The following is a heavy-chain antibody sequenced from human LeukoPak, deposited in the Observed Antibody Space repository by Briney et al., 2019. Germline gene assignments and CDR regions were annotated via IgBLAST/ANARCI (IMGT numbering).Heavy chain of an antibody. Sequence: GGSLRLSCAASGFTFSSYWMHWVRQAPGKGLVWVSRINTDGSSTGYADSVKGRFTISRDNAKNSLYLQMNSLRAEDTAVYYCARDKYSSSWYAFGYWGQGTLVTVSS. CDR3: ARDKYSSSWYAFGY. V-gene: IGHV3-74*01. CDR2: INTDGSST. D-gene: IGHD6-13*01. CDR1: GFTFSSYW. J-gene: IGHJ4*02.